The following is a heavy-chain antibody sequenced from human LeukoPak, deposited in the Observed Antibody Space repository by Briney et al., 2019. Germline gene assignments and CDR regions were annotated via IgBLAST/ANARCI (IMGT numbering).Heavy chain of an antibody. Sequence: SETLSLTCTVSGGSISSYYWNWIRQPAGKGLEWIGHIYTSGSTNYNTSLKSRVTMSVDTSKNQFSVKLNSVIAADTAMYYCARGVYLGNGYYFDYWGQGTLVTVSS. J-gene: IGHJ4*02. V-gene: IGHV4-4*07. D-gene: IGHD2-8*01. CDR1: GGSISSYY. CDR3: ARGVYLGNGYYFDY. CDR2: IYTSGST.